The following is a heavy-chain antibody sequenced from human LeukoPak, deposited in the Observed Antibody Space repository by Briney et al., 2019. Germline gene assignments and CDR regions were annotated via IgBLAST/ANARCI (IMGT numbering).Heavy chain of an antibody. CDR3: ARGYCSSTSCYYYYGMDV. J-gene: IGHJ6*02. V-gene: IGHV4-34*01. D-gene: IGHD2-2*01. CDR1: GGSFSGYY. Sequence: SETLSLTCAVYGGSFSGYYWSWIRQPPGKGLEWIGEINHSGSTNYNPSLKSRVTISVDTSKNQFSLKLSSVTAADTAVYYCARGYCSSTSCYYYYGMDVWGQGTTVIVSS. CDR2: INHSGST.